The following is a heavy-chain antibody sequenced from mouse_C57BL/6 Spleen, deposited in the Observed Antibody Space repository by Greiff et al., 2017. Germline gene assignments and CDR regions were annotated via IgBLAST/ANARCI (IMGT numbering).Heavy chain of an antibody. D-gene: IGHD4-1*01. J-gene: IGHJ2*01. CDR1: GYSFTGYY. CDR2: INPSTGGT. V-gene: IGHV1-42*01. CDR3: ARRDWDADY. Sequence: VQLKESGPELVKPGASVKISCKASGYSFTGYYMNWVKQSPEKSLEWIGEINPSTGGTTYNQKFKAKATLTVDKSSSTAYMQLKSLTSEDSAVYYCARRDWDADYWGQGTTLTVSS.